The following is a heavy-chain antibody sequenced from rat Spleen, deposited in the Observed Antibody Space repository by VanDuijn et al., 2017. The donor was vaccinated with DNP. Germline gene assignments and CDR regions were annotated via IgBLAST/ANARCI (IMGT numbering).Heavy chain of an antibody. D-gene: IGHD4-3*01. CDR2: ISYDGSST. Sequence: EVQLVESGGGLVQPGRSLNLSCAASGFSISNYDMAWVRQAPTKGLEWVATISYDGSSTYYRDSVKGRFTISRDNAKSTLYLQMDSLRSEDTATYYCTTAYNSGFTYWGQGTLVTVSS. CDR1: GFSISNYD. V-gene: IGHV5-29*01. J-gene: IGHJ3*01. CDR3: TTAYNSGFTY.